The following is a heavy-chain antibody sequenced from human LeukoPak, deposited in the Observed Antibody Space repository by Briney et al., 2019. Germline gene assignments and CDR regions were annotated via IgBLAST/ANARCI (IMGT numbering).Heavy chain of an antibody. CDR3: AREGNYYGSGSYNWFDP. D-gene: IGHD3-10*01. Sequence: SETLSLTCTVSGGSISSSSYYWAWIRQPPGKGLEWIGSIYYSGSTYYSPSLKSRVTISIDTSKNQFSLKLSSVTAADTAVYYSAREGNYYGSGSYNWFDPWGQGTLVTVSS. CDR1: GGSISSSSYY. V-gene: IGHV4-39*02. CDR2: IYYSGST. J-gene: IGHJ5*02.